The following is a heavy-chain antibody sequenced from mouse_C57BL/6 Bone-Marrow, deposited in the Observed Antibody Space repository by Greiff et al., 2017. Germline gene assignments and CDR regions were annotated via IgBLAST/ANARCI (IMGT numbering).Heavy chain of an antibody. Sequence: QVQLKQSDAELVKPGASVKISCKVSGYTFTDHTIHWMKQRPEQGLEWIGYIYPRDGSTKYNEKFKGKATLTADKASSTAYMQLNSLTSGDSAVEYFARGVGDRVTARGFAYWGQGTLVTVSA. D-gene: IGHD2-2*01. V-gene: IGHV1-78*01. CDR3: ARGVGDRVTARGFAY. J-gene: IGHJ3*01. CDR2: IYPRDGST. CDR1: GYTFTDHT.